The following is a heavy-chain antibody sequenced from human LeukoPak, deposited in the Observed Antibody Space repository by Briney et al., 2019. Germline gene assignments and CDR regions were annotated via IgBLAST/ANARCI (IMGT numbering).Heavy chain of an antibody. V-gene: IGHV1-18*01. CDR1: GYTFTSYG. CDR3: AREGIYGSGRWSLKYFDY. J-gene: IGHJ4*02. CDR2: ISTYNGNT. D-gene: IGHD3-10*01. Sequence: ASVKVSCKASGYTFTSYGISWVRQAPGQGLEWMGWISTYNGNTNYVQKLQGRVTMTTDTSTSTAYMELRSLRSDDTAVYYCAREGIYGSGRWSLKYFDYWGQGTLVTVSS.